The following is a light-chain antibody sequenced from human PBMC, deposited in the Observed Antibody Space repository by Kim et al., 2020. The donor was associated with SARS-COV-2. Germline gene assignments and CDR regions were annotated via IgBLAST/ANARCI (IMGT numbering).Light chain of an antibody. Sequence: GDTVTITCRASQSISSWLAWYQQKPGKAPKLVIYDTSVLESGVPSRVSGSGSGTEFTLTISSLQPDDFATYYCQHYTTYSGTFG. CDR3: QHYTTYSGT. J-gene: IGKJ1*01. CDR2: DTS. CDR1: QSISSW. V-gene: IGKV1-5*01.